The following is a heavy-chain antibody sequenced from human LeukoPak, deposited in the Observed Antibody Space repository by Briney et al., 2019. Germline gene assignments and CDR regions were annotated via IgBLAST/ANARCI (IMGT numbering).Heavy chain of an antibody. D-gene: IGHD3-10*01. CDR1: GFTFSDYY. J-gene: IGHJ3*02. Sequence: PGGSLRLSCAASGFTFSDYYMNWIRQAPGKGLEWVSYISSSGSTIYYADSVKGRFTISRDNARTSLYLQMNSLRAEDTAVYYCARVSGGSGSYYNDAFDIWGQGTMVTVSS. CDR3: ARVSGGSGSYYNDAFDI. V-gene: IGHV3-11*04. CDR2: ISSSGSTI.